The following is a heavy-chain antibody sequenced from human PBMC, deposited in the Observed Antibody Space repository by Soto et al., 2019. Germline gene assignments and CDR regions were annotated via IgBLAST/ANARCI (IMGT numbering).Heavy chain of an antibody. Sequence: QVQLQESGPGLVKPSQTLSLTCTVSGGSISSGDYYWSWIRQPPGKGLEWIGYIYYSGSTYYNPCLQSRVTISVDTSKNQFSLKLSSVTAADTAVYYCARHSSKRVSYYYYYGMDVWGQGTTVTVSS. V-gene: IGHV4-30-4*01. CDR1: GGSISSGDYY. D-gene: IGHD3-22*01. J-gene: IGHJ6*02. CDR3: ARHSSKRVSYYYYYGMDV. CDR2: IYYSGST.